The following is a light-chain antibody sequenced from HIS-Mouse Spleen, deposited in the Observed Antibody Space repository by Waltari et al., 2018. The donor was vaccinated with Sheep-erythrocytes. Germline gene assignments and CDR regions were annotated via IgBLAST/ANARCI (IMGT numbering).Light chain of an antibody. J-gene: IGKJ4*01. CDR2: WAS. Sequence: DIVMTQSPDSLAVSLGERATIHCKSSQSVLYSSNNKNYLAWYQQKPGQPPKLLIYWASTRESGVPDRFSGSGSGTDFTLTISSLQAEDVGVYYCQQYYSTLLTFGGGTKVEIK. CDR1: QSVLYSSNNKNY. V-gene: IGKV4-1*01. CDR3: QQYYSTLLT.